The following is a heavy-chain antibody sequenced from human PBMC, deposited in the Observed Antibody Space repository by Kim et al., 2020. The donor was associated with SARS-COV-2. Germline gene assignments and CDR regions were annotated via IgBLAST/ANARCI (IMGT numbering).Heavy chain of an antibody. CDR1: GYTPSTYG. D-gene: IGHD3-16*02. J-gene: IGHJ4*02. V-gene: IGHV1-18*04. CDR3: AREAQSDFLWGSFRSDY. CDR2: VSFYNAKI. Sequence: ASVKVSCKASGYTPSTYGISWVQQAPGQGLEWMGWVSFYNAKIRYADKFQGRVTMTTDTSTGTAYMEMRSLRSDDTAMYYCAREAQSDFLWGSFRSDYWGQGTLVTVSS.